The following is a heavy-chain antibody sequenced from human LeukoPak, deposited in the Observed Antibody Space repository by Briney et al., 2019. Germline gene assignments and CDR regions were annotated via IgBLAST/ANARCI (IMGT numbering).Heavy chain of an antibody. CDR1: GFMFSDYW. CDR3: AKADDVLIAVAGLFDY. CDR2: IKQDGSEK. J-gene: IGHJ4*02. D-gene: IGHD6-19*01. Sequence: PGGSLRLSCAASGFMFSDYWMTWVRQAPGKGLEWVANIKQDGSEKYYVDSVKGRFTISRDNAQNSVYLQMSSLRAEDTAVYYCAKADDVLIAVAGLFDYWGQGTLVTVSS. V-gene: IGHV3-7*03.